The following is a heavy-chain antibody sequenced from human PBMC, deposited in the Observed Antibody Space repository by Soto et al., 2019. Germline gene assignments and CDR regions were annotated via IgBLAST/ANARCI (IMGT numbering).Heavy chain of an antibody. D-gene: IGHD6-13*01. CDR1: GVTLNDYA. Sequence: QVQLVQSGAEVKKPGSSVKVSCRASGVTLNDYALSWVPQAPGQGLEWMGGIIPLSASAKLAQKFQGRVTITADISTRTAYMELTSVRSEDTAVYYCATGLLAAAPLNYWGQGTLVTVSS. CDR2: IIPLSASA. CDR3: ATGLLAAAPLNY. J-gene: IGHJ4*02. V-gene: IGHV1-69*06.